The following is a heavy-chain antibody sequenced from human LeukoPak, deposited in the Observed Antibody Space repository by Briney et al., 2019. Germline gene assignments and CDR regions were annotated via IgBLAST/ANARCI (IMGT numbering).Heavy chain of an antibody. V-gene: IGHV5-51*01. Sequence: GESLKISCTGSGYTFTSFYIGWVRQTPGKGLECMGIIYPGDSDTRYSPSFQGQVTISADKSISTAYLQWSSLKASDTAMYYCARVVADNWFDPWGQGTLVTVSS. CDR2: IYPGDSDT. CDR1: GYTFTSFY. D-gene: IGHD2-15*01. CDR3: ARVVADNWFDP. J-gene: IGHJ5*02.